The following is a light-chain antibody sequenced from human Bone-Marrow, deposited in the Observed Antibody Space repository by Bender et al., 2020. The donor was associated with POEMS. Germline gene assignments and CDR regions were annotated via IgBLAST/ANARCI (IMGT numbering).Light chain of an antibody. CDR3: TLHAGSDHPIV. V-gene: IGLV2-8*01. CDR1: SSNIGTNP. J-gene: IGLJ1*01. Sequence: QSVLTQPPSASGTPGQRVTISCSGSSSNIGTNPVNWYQHHPDKAPKLMIFEVSKRPSGVPDRFSGSKSGNTASLTVSGLQAEDEADYFCTLHAGSDHPIVFGTGTKVTVL. CDR2: EVS.